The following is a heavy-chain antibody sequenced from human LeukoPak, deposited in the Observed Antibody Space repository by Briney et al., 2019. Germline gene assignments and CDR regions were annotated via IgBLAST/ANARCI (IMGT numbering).Heavy chain of an antibody. CDR2: IYPGDSHT. CDR1: GYTFSTYW. J-gene: IGHJ4*02. D-gene: IGHD4-11*01. Sequence: GESLKISCKGSGYTFSTYWIGWVRQMPGKGLEWMGIIYPGDSHTRNSPSFQGQVPISADKSMSTAYLQWSSLKASDTAMYYCARQSSNGDFDYWGQGTLVTVSS. V-gene: IGHV5-51*01. CDR3: ARQSSNGDFDY.